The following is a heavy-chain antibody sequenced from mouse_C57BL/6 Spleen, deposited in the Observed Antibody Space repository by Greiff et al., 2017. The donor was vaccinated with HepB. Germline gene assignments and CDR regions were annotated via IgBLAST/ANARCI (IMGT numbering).Heavy chain of an antibody. Sequence: QVQLKESGAELVKPGASVKISCKASGYTFTDYYINWVKQRPGQGLEWIGKIGPGSGSTYYTEKLKGEATLAADKSSSTAYMQLSNLRSEDSAVYVCERKGRDYVIDALDYWGQGTSVTVSS. CDR2: IGPGSGST. V-gene: IGHV1-77*01. CDR1: GYTFTDYY. D-gene: IGHD1-1*01. J-gene: IGHJ4*01. CDR3: ERKGRDYVIDALDY.